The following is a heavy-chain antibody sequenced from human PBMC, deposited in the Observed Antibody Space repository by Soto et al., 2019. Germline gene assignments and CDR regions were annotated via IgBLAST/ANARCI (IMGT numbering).Heavy chain of an antibody. J-gene: IGHJ4*02. Sequence: SETLSLTCTVSGGSISSGGYYWSWIRQHPGKGLEWIGYIYYSGSTYYNPSLKSRLTISVDTSKNQFSLKLSSVTAADTAVYYCARDKITGLFDYWGQGTLVTVSS. CDR3: ARDKITGLFDY. D-gene: IGHD2-8*02. CDR2: IYYSGST. CDR1: GGSISSGGYY. V-gene: IGHV4-31*03.